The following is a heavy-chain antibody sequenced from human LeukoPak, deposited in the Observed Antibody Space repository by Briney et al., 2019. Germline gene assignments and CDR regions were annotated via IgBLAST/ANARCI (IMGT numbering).Heavy chain of an antibody. J-gene: IGHJ5*02. CDR2: ISSSSSYI. V-gene: IGHV3-21*01. CDR3: APGGGLP. CDR1: GFTFSDYA. Sequence: GGSLRLSCAVSGFTFSDYAMSWVRQAPGKGLEWVSSISSSSSYIYYADSVKGRFTISRDNAKNSLYLQMNSLRAEDTAVYYCAPGGGLPWGQGTLVTVSS. D-gene: IGHD3-10*01.